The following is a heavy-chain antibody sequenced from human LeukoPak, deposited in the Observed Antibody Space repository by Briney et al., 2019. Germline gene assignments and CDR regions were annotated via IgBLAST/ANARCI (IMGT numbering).Heavy chain of an antibody. Sequence: GGSLRLSCAASGFTVSSNYVSWVRQAPGKGLEWVSVIYSGGSTYYADSVKGRFTISRDNSKNTLYLQMNSLRAEDTAVYYCARGMTTVTAYYYYYYMDVWGKGTTVTVSS. J-gene: IGHJ6*03. CDR2: IYSGGST. CDR1: GFTVSSNY. CDR3: ARGMTTVTAYYYYYYMDV. V-gene: IGHV3-66*02. D-gene: IGHD4-11*01.